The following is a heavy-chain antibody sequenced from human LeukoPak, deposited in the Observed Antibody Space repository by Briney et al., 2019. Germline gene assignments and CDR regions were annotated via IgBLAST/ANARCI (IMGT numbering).Heavy chain of an antibody. CDR3: AKDVGSGMFDY. D-gene: IGHD3-10*01. V-gene: IGHV3-23*01. CDR1: GFTFSSYA. CDR2: ISGSGGST. Sequence: GGSLRLSCAASGFTFSSYAMSWVRQAPGKGLEWVSAISGSGGSTYYADSVKGRFTIARDNCKNTLYLQMNSLRAEDTAVYYCAKDVGSGMFDYWGQGTLVTVSS. J-gene: IGHJ4*02.